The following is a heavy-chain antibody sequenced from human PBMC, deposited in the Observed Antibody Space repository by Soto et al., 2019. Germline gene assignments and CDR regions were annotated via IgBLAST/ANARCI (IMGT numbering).Heavy chain of an antibody. V-gene: IGHV2-5*01. Sequence: QITLKESGPTLVKPTQTLTLTCTFSGFSLSTSGVGVGWIRQPPGKALEWLALIYWNDDKRYSPSLKSRLTITKDTSKNQVVLTMTNMDPVDTATYYCAHESDYNSSGSLGYWGQGTLVTVSS. D-gene: IGHD3-22*01. CDR2: IYWNDDK. J-gene: IGHJ4*02. CDR3: AHESDYNSSGSLGY. CDR1: GFSLSTSGVG.